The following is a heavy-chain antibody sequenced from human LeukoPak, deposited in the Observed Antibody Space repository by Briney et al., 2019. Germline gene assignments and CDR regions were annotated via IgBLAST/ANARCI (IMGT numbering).Heavy chain of an antibody. V-gene: IGHV4-31*03. J-gene: IGHJ4*02. CDR2: IYYSGST. Sequence: TLSLTCTVSGGSISSGGYYWSWIRQHPGKGLEWIGYIYYSGSTYYNPSLKSRVTISVDTSKNQFSLKLSSVTAADTAVYYCARFYDSSGIEKYYFDYWGQGTLVTVSS. CDR1: GGSISSGGYY. D-gene: IGHD3-22*01. CDR3: ARFYDSSGIEKYYFDY.